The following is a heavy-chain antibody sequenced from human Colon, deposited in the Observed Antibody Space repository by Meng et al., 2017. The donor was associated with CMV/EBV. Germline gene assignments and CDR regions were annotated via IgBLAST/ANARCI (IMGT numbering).Heavy chain of an antibody. CDR2: ILPMFDTA. CDR1: GGTFSRYG. D-gene: IGHD5-18*01. J-gene: IGHJ4*02. Sequence: SVKVSCKASGGTFSRYGISWVRQAPGQGLEWMGVILPMFDTANYAQKYQGRVTITTDESTSTAYMELSSLRTEDTDIYYCARDVKTYSYGIFDYWGQGTLVTVSS. V-gene: IGHV1-69*05. CDR3: ARDVKTYSYGIFDY.